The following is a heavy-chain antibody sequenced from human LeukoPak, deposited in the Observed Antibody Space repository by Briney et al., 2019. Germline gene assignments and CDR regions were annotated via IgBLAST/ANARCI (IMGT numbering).Heavy chain of an antibody. CDR1: GYTFSSYG. CDR3: AKDQWELTYFDY. Sequence: GGSLRLSCAASGYTFSSYGMHWIRQAPGKGLELVAFIRYDGSNKYYADSVKGRFTISRDNSKNTLYLQMNSLRAEDTAVYYCAKDQWELTYFDYWGQGTLVTVSS. V-gene: IGHV3-30*02. CDR2: IRYDGSNK. D-gene: IGHD1-26*01. J-gene: IGHJ4*02.